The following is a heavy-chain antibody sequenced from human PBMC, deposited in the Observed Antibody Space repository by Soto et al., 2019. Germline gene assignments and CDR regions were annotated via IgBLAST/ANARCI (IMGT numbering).Heavy chain of an antibody. J-gene: IGHJ4*02. CDR3: AKDKGVFNWATSYFDY. D-gene: IGHD1-1*01. CDR2: TSYDGNNE. V-gene: IGHV3-30*18. Sequence: WGSLRLSCAASGFTFSNYAMHCVRQAPCKGLEWVALTSYDGNNEYYTDSVKGRFTISRDNSKNTLFLQMNSPRPEDTAVYYCAKDKGVFNWATSYFDYWGQGALVTVSS. CDR1: GFTFSNYA.